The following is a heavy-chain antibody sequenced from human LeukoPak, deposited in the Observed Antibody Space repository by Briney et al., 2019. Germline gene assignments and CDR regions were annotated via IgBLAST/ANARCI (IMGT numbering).Heavy chain of an antibody. CDR2: IYYSGST. D-gene: IGHD3-10*01. Sequence: SETLSLTCTVSGGSISSYYCSWIRPPPPPGLGRIGQIYYSGSTNYNPSLKSRVTISVDTSKNQFSLKLSSVTAADTAVYYCARVLLWFGEFPNWFDPWGQGTLVTVSS. J-gene: IGHJ5*02. CDR1: GGSISSYY. CDR3: ARVLLWFGEFPNWFDP. V-gene: IGHV4-59*01.